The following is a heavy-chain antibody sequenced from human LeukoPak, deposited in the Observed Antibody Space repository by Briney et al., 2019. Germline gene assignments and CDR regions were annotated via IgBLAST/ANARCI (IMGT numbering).Heavy chain of an antibody. Sequence: SVKVSCKASGGTFSSYAISWVRQAPGQGLEWMGRIIPILGIANYAQKFQGRVTITADKSTSTAYMELSSLRSEDTAVYYCARDNPWSSSWPYSWFDPWGQGTLVTVSS. CDR3: ARDNPWSSSWPYSWFDP. CDR2: IIPILGIA. J-gene: IGHJ5*02. D-gene: IGHD6-13*01. CDR1: GGTFSSYA. V-gene: IGHV1-69*04.